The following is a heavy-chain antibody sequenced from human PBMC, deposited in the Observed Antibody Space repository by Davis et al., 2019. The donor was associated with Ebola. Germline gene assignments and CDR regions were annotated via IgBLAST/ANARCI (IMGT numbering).Heavy chain of an antibody. CDR3: AKDSIAAAGILVVGGDAFDI. V-gene: IGHV3-33*06. Sequence: GESLKISCAASGFTFSSYGMHWVRQAPGKGLEWVAVIWYDGSNKYYADSVKGRFTISRDNSKNTLYLQMNSLRAEDTAVYYCAKDSIAAAGILVVGGDAFDIWGQGTMVTVSS. D-gene: IGHD6-13*01. CDR1: GFTFSSYG. CDR2: IWYDGSNK. J-gene: IGHJ3*02.